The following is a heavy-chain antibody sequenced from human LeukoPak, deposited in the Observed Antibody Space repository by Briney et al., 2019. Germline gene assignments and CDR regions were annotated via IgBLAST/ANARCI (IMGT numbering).Heavy chain of an antibody. V-gene: IGHV3-23*01. Sequence: PGGSLRLSFAASGXTFSTYAMTWVRQAPGKGLEWVSTISGSGGSTYYADSVKGRFTISRDNSKNTLYLQMNSLRAEDTAVYFCAKSFSSSWDYFDFWGQGTLVTVSS. J-gene: IGHJ4*02. D-gene: IGHD6-13*01. CDR1: GXTFSTYA. CDR3: AKSFSSSWDYFDF. CDR2: ISGSGGST.